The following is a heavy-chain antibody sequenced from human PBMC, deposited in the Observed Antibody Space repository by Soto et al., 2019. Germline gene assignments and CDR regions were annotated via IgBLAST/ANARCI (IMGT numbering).Heavy chain of an antibody. J-gene: IGHJ4*02. D-gene: IGHD5-12*01. V-gene: IGHV3-23*01. CDR2: ISASGFGT. CDR1: GFTFRNYA. Sequence: GGSLRLSCAASGFTFRNYAMTWVRQAPRKGLKWVSTISASGFGTYYADSLKGRLTISRDNSKNTFYLQMNSLRADYTAVYYCAKESDSGTRCCLDYWGQGTVVSVSS. CDR3: AKESDSGTRCCLDY.